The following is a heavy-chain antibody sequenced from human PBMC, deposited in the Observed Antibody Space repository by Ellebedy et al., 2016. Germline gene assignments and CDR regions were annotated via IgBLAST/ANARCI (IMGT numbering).Heavy chain of an antibody. CDR3: ARDSTVGGGSPNSDRYFDD. V-gene: IGHV3-7*01. Sequence: GGSLRLXCTASGFTFSNYWMSWVRLAPGKGLECVAKIKGDGSEKYYVDSVKGRFTISRDNSRNTESLQMNSLRGDDMAVYYCARDSTVGGGSPNSDRYFDDWGQGSLVNVSS. D-gene: IGHD1-26*01. J-gene: IGHJ4*02. CDR2: IKGDGSEK. CDR1: GFTFSNYW.